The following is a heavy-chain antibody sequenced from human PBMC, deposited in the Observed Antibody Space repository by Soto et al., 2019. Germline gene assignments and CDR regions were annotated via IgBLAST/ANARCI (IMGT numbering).Heavy chain of an antibody. Sequence: EVQLLESGGGLVQPGGSLRLSCAASGFTFSRYAMSWVRPAAGKGVGWVSAISGSGGSTYYVYSVKGRFTISRDNSKNTLFLQMNSRRAEDTTVYYCAKKYCSLGYYYYGMDVWGQGTPVTVSS. CDR1: GFTFSRYA. CDR2: ISGSGGST. J-gene: IGHJ6*02. V-gene: IGHV3-23*01. CDR3: AKKYCSLGYYYYGMDV. D-gene: IGHD2-15*01.